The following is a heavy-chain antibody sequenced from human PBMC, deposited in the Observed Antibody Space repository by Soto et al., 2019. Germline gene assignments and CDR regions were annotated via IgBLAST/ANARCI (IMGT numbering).Heavy chain of an antibody. D-gene: IGHD1-26*01. CDR1: GITVSSNY. J-gene: IGHJ4*02. CDR3: ARQAVGAIRGGLDY. V-gene: IGHV3-66*04. Sequence: GGSLRLSCAASGITVSSNYMAWVRQAPGKGLEWVSVIYGGGDTSYADSVKGRFTISRDNSKDTLYLQMNSLRAEDTAVYYCARQAVGAIRGGLDYWGQGTPVTVSS. CDR2: IYGGGDT.